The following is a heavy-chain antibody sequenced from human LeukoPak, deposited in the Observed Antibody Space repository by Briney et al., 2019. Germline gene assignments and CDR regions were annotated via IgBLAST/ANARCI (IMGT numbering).Heavy chain of an antibody. CDR2: IYSSGRT. D-gene: IGHD3-9*01. CDR1: GGSISSGSYY. CDR3: AREGRLRYLDWLSQYYMDV. J-gene: IGHJ6*03. V-gene: IGHV4-61*02. Sequence: SQTLSLTCTVSGGSISSGSYYWSWIRQPAGKGLEWIGRIYSSGRTSYNPSLKSRVTISVDTSKNQFSLKLSSVTAADTAVYYCAREGRLRYLDWLSQYYMDVWGKGTTVTISS.